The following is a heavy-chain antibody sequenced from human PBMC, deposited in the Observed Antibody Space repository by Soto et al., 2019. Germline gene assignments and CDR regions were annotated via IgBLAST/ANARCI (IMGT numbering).Heavy chain of an antibody. CDR2: ISYDGSNK. CDR1: GFTFSSYG. J-gene: IGHJ4*02. D-gene: IGHD2-2*01. V-gene: IGHV3-30*18. CDR3: AKRELRGLIVLVPAIDY. Sequence: QVQLVESGGGVVQPGRSLRLSCAASGFTFSSYGMHWVRQAPGKGLEWVAVISYDGSNKYYADSVKGRFTISRDNSKNTLYLQMNSLRAEDTAVYYCAKRELRGLIVLVPAIDYWGQGTLVTVSS.